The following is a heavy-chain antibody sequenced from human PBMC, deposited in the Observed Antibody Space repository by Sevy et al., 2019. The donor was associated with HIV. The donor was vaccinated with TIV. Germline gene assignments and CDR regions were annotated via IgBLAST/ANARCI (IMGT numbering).Heavy chain of an antibody. V-gene: IGHV3-49*03. D-gene: IGHD1-7*01. CDR1: GFTFGDYA. J-gene: IGHJ5*02. Sequence: GGSLRLSCTASGFTFGDYAMSWFRQAPGKGLEWVGFIRSKAYGGTPEYAASVKGRFTISRDDSESIAYLQMNSLKSEDTAVYYCTRNPRNRNYLGDWFDPWGQGTLVTVSS. CDR3: TRNPRNRNYLGDWFDP. CDR2: IRSKAYGGTP.